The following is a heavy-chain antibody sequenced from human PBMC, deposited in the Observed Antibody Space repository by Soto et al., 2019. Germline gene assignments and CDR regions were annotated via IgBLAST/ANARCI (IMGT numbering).Heavy chain of an antibody. J-gene: IGHJ6*02. CDR2: IILIFGTA. Sequence: QVQLVQSGAEVKKPGSSVKVSCKASGGTFSSYAISWVRQAPGQGLEWMGGIILIFGTANYAQKFQGRVTISADQSTSTAYMELSSLRSEDTAVYYCASPPSLAVDQVGYYYYGMDVWGQGTTVTVSS. CDR1: GGTFSSYA. V-gene: IGHV1-69*01. CDR3: ASPPSLAVDQVGYYYYGMDV. D-gene: IGHD6-19*01.